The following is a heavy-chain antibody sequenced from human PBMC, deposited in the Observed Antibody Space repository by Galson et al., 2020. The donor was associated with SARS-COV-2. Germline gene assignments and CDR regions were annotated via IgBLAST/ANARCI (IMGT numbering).Heavy chain of an antibody. CDR2: INHSGST. V-gene: IGHV4-34*01. D-gene: IGHD1-26*01. CDR3: ASGRRWGRFDP. CDR1: GGSFSGYY. J-gene: IGHJ5*02. Sequence: SETLSLTCAVYGGSFSGYYWSWIRQPPGKGLEWIGEINHSGSTNYNPSLKSRVPISVDTSKNQFSLKLSSVTAADTAVYYCASGRRWGRFDPWGQGTLVTVSS.